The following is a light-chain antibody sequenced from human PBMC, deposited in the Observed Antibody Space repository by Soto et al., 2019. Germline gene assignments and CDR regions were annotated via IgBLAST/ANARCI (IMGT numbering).Light chain of an antibody. Sequence: DIQMTQSPSSLSASVGDRVTITCRASQSISSYLNWYQQKPGKAPKVLIYHTSSLQSGVPSRFSGSGSGTDFTLIISSLQPEDFATYYCQQSYSTPRTFGQGTKVDIK. J-gene: IGKJ1*01. CDR3: QQSYSTPRT. CDR2: HTS. V-gene: IGKV1-39*01. CDR1: QSISSY.